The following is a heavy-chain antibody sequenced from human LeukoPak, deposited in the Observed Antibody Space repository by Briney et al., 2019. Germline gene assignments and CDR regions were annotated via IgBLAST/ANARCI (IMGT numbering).Heavy chain of an antibody. Sequence: SETLSLTCTVSGGSISSYYWSWIRQPAGKGLEWIGRIYTSGSTNYNPSLKSRVTISVDTSKNQFSLKLSSVTAADTAVYYCARASRMVRGVMTGFDYWGQGTLVTVSS. J-gene: IGHJ4*02. CDR2: IYTSGST. D-gene: IGHD3-10*01. V-gene: IGHV4-4*07. CDR3: ARASRMVRGVMTGFDY. CDR1: GGSISSYY.